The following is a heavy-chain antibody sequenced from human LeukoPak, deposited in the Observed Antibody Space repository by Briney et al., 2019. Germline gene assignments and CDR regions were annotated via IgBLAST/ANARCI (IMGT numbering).Heavy chain of an antibody. CDR2: ISSSTSNI. J-gene: IGHJ4*02. CDR1: GFTFSDYY. CDR3: ASLYYYDSIDY. Sequence: GGSLRLSCEASGFTFSDYYMGWIRQAPGKGLEWVSYISSSTSNIYYVDSVKGRFAISRDITKNSLFLQMTSLRADDTAVYYCASLYYYDSIDYWGQGTLVTVSS. V-gene: IGHV3-11*01. D-gene: IGHD3-22*01.